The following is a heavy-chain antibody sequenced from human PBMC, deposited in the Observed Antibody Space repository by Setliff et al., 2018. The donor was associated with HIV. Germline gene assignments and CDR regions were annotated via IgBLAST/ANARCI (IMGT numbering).Heavy chain of an antibody. Sequence: SETLSLTCTVSGDSISSYYWSWIRQTAGKGLEWIGRIYTSGTTNYNPSLKRRVTMSVDTSKNQFSLKLSSVTAADTAVYYCAKVGPSYYYDSTGYSPDAFDIWGHGTKVTVSS. J-gene: IGHJ3*02. D-gene: IGHD3-22*01. CDR1: GDSISSYY. CDR3: AKVGPSYYYDSTGYSPDAFDI. V-gene: IGHV4-4*07. CDR2: IYTSGTT.